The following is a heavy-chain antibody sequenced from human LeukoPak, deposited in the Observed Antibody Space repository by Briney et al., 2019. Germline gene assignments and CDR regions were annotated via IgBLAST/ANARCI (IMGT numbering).Heavy chain of an antibody. CDR1: GGSFSGYY. D-gene: IGHD3-10*01. V-gene: IGHV4-34*01. J-gene: IGHJ6*03. CDR3: ASVMVRGEVYYYYYMDV. CDR2: INHSGST. Sequence: SETLSLTCAVYGGSFSGYYWSWIRQPPGKGLEWIGEINHSGSTNYNPSLKSRVTISVDTSKNQFSLKLSSVTAADTAVYYCASVMVRGEVYYYYYMDVWGRGTTATVSS.